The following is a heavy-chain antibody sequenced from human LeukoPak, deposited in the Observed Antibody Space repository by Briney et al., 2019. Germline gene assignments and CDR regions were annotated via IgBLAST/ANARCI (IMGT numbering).Heavy chain of an antibody. Sequence: GGSLRLSCAASGFTFSSSWMHWVRQAPGKGLVWVSRISNVGSSTNYADSVKGRFTISRDNAKNTLYLQMNSLRAEDTAVYYCARGYLGWFDPWGQGTLVTVSS. CDR2: ISNVGSST. D-gene: IGHD1-26*01. CDR1: GFTFSSSW. CDR3: ARGYLGWFDP. J-gene: IGHJ5*02. V-gene: IGHV3-74*01.